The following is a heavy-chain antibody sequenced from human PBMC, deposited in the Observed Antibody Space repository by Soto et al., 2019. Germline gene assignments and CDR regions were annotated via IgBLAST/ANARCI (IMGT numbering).Heavy chain of an antibody. CDR3: ARRGSSSSHMDV. CDR2: IDPSDSYT. V-gene: IGHV5-10-1*01. CDR1: GYSFTSYW. J-gene: IGHJ6*02. Sequence: GESLKISCKGSGYSFTSYWISWVRQMPGKGLEWMGRIDPSDSYTNYSPSFQGHVTISADKSISTAYLQWSSLKASDTAMYYFARRGSSSSHMDVWGQGTTVTVSS. D-gene: IGHD6-6*01.